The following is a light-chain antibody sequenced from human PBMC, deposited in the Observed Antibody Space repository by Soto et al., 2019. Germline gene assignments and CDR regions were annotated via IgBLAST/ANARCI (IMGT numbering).Light chain of an antibody. CDR2: DAS. CDR1: QSVSYY. J-gene: IGKJ2*01. V-gene: IGKV3-11*01. CDR3: QQRYNWPRGMDT. Sequence: EIVLTQSPATLSLSPGETATISCRASQSVSYYLAWYQQKPGQAPRLLIYDASTRDTGIPARFSGSGSGTDFTLTISSLEPEDFAVYDCQQRYNWPRGMDTFGQGTKLEIK.